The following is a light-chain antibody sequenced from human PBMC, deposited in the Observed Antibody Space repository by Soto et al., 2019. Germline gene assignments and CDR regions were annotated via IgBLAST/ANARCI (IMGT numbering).Light chain of an antibody. J-gene: IGLJ1*01. V-gene: IGLV2-8*01. Sequence: QSALTQPPSASGSPGQSVTISCSGTSSDTGDYNYVSWYQQHPGKAPKLMIYEVSKRPSGVPDRFSGSKSGNTASLTISGLQPEDEADYYCSSYTTSNTRQIVFGTGTKVTVL. CDR2: EVS. CDR3: SSYTTSNTRQIV. CDR1: SSDTGDYNY.